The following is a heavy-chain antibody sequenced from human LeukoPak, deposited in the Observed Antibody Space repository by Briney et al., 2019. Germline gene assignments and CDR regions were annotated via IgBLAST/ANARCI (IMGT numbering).Heavy chain of an antibody. J-gene: IGHJ6*02. Sequence: SQTLSLTCTVSGGSISSGGYYWSWIRQHPGKGLEWIGYIYYSGSTYYNPSLKSRVTISVDTSKNQFSLRLSSVTAADTAVYYCARGGYYYYYGMDVWGQGTTVTVSS. CDR3: ARGGYYYYYGMDV. D-gene: IGHD1-26*01. V-gene: IGHV4-31*03. CDR1: GGSISSGGYY. CDR2: IYYSGST.